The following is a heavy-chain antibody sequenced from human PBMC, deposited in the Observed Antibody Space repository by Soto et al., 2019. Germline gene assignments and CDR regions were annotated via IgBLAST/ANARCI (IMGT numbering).Heavy chain of an antibody. CDR3: ARDRGYDAHDYYYNAMDV. CDR1: GFTFRTYT. J-gene: IGHJ6*02. Sequence: PGGSLRLSCVASGFTFRTYTMNWVRQAPGKGLEWVSGIRGFSPYTFYAESVKGRFTISRDYAKNSLYLQMNSLGVEDTAVYYCARDRGYDAHDYYYNAMDVWGQGTTVTVSS. D-gene: IGHD2-15*01. CDR2: IRGFSPYT. V-gene: IGHV3-21*01.